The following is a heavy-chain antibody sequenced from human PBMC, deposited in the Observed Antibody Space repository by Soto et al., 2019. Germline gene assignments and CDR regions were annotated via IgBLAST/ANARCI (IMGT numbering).Heavy chain of an antibody. CDR1: GFTFSSYA. V-gene: IGHV3-30-3*01. D-gene: IGHD3-9*01. CDR3: ARDQTYSHISTGSRSYYYGMDV. CDR2: ISYDGSNK. Sequence: GGSLRLSCAASGFTFSSYAMHWVRQAPGKGLEWVAVISYDGSNKYYADSVKGRFTISRDNSKNTLYLQMNSLRAEDTAVYYCARDQTYSHISTGSRSYYYGMDVWGQGTTVTVSS. J-gene: IGHJ6*02.